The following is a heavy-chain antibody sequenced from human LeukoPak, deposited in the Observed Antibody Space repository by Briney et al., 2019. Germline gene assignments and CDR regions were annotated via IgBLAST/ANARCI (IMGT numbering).Heavy chain of an antibody. CDR2: ISSSGSTI. J-gene: IGHJ4*02. D-gene: IGHD3-22*01. CDR3: ARVEYYDSSGYYDY. V-gene: IGHV3-11*04. Sequence: GGSLRLSCAASGFTFSDYYMSWIRQAPGKGLEWVSYISSSGSTIYYADSVKGRFTISRDNAKNSLYLQMDSLRAEDTAVYYCARVEYYDSSGYYDYWGQGTLVTVSS. CDR1: GFTFSDYY.